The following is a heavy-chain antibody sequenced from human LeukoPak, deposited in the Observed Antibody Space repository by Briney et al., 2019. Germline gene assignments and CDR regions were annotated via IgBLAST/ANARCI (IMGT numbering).Heavy chain of an antibody. CDR1: GYTLTELS. CDR3: ATLDYGGNSVPPHLDY. CDR2: FDPEDGET. J-gene: IGHJ4*02. D-gene: IGHD4-23*01. Sequence: GSVKVSCKVSGYTLTELSMHWVRQAPGKGLEWMGGFDPEDGETIYAQKFQGRVTMTEDTSTDTAYMELSSLRSEDTAVYYCATLDYGGNSVPPHLDYWGQGTLVTVSS. V-gene: IGHV1-24*01.